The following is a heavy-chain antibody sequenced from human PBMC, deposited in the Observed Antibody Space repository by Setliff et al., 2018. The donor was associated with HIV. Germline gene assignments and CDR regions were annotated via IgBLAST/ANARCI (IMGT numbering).Heavy chain of an antibody. Sequence: NPSETLSLTCTVSGGSINNYYWSWIRQPPGKGLEWIGYIYYSGSTNYNPSLKSRVTISLGTSKNQFSLRLTSVTAADTAVYYCARYLFCGGDCYSGFDYWGQGTLVTVSS. J-gene: IGHJ4*02. CDR2: IYYSGST. CDR3: ARYLFCGGDCYSGFDY. CDR1: GGSINNYY. V-gene: IGHV4-59*01. D-gene: IGHD2-21*02.